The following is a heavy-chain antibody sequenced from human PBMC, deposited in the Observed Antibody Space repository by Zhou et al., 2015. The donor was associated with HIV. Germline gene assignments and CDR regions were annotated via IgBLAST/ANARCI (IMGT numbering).Heavy chain of an antibody. CDR1: GYTFTSYD. Sequence: QVQLVQSGAEVKKPGSSVKVSCKASGYTFTSYDINWVRQATGQGLEWMGWMNPNSGNTGYAQKFQGRVTMTRNTSISTAYMELSSLRSEDTAVYYCARVPTVTTSPDFDYWAREPWSPSPQ. D-gene: IGHD4-17*01. J-gene: IGHJ4*02. CDR3: ARVPTVTTSPDFDY. CDR2: MNPNSGNT. V-gene: IGHV1-8*01.